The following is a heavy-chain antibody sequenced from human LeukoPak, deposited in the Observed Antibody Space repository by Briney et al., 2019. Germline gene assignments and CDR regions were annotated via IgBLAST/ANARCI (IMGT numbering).Heavy chain of an antibody. J-gene: IGHJ4*02. V-gene: IGHV3-30-3*01. CDR1: GFIFSSLA. Sequence: GGSLRLSCAASGFIFSSLAMSWVRQAPGKGLEWVAVISYDGSNKYYADSVKGRFTISRDNSKNTLYLQMNSLRAEDTAVYYCARDRFGELLGPFDYWGQGTLVTVSS. D-gene: IGHD3-10*01. CDR3: ARDRFGELLGPFDY. CDR2: ISYDGSNK.